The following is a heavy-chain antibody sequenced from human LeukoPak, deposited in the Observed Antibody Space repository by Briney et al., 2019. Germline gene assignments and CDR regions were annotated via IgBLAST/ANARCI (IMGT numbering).Heavy chain of an antibody. CDR2: IRYDGSNK. Sequence: GGPLRLSCAASGFTFSNYGMHWVRQTPGKGLEWVAFIRYDGSNKYPADSVKGRFTISRDDSKNTLYLQMNSLRTEDTAIYYCAKDSRITATGRGGFDYWGQGTLVTVSS. CDR1: GFTFSNYG. V-gene: IGHV3-30*02. D-gene: IGHD6-13*01. CDR3: AKDSRITATGRGGFDY. J-gene: IGHJ4*02.